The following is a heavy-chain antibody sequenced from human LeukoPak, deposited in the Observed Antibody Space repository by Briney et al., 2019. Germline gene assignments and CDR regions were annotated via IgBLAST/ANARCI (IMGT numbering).Heavy chain of an antibody. Sequence: GGSLRLSCAASGFTFSNYAMSWVRRAPGKGLEWVANIKQDGSEKYYVDSVKGRFTISRDNAKNSLYLQMNSLRDEDTAVYYCARVEYSGWNLEYWGQGTLVTVSS. J-gene: IGHJ4*02. CDR3: ARVEYSGWNLEY. CDR2: IKQDGSEK. V-gene: IGHV3-7*01. D-gene: IGHD5-12*01. CDR1: GFTFSNYA.